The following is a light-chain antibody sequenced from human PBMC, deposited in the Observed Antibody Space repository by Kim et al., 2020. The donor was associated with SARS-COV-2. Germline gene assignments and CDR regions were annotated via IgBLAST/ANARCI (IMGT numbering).Light chain of an antibody. CDR2: GAS. Sequence: EIVMTQSPATLSVSPGERATLSCRASQSVSSNLAWYQQKPGQAPRLLIYGASTRATGIPARFSGSGSGTEFTLTISSLQSEDFAVYYCQQCNNCPYTLGQGTRLWIK. CDR1: QSVSSN. V-gene: IGKV3-15*01. J-gene: IGKJ5*01. CDR3: QQCNNCPYT.